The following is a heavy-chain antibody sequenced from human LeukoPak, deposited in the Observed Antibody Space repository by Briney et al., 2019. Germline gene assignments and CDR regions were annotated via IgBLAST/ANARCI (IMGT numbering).Heavy chain of an antibody. D-gene: IGHD2-8*01. CDR2: FDPEDGET. Sequence: GASVKVSCKVSGYTLTELSMHWVRQAPGKGLEWMGGFDPEDGETIYAQKFQGRVTMTEDTSTDTAYMELSSLRSEDTAVYYCATLRKYCTNGVCHKNWFDPWGQGPLVTVSS. CDR3: ATLRKYCTNGVCHKNWFDP. J-gene: IGHJ5*02. V-gene: IGHV1-24*01. CDR1: GYTLTELS.